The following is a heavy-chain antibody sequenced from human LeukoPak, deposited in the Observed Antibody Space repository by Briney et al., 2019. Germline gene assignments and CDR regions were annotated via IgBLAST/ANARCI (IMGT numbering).Heavy chain of an antibody. J-gene: IGHJ5*02. Sequence: PGGSLILSCASSGFTFISYGMHWVRQAPGKGLEWVAVISYDGSNKYYADSVRGRFTISRDNSKNTLYLQMNSLRAEDTAVYYCAKSGGLLWFGAPVSWGEGTLVTVSP. V-gene: IGHV3-30*18. CDR3: AKSGGLLWFGAPVS. D-gene: IGHD3-10*01. CDR2: ISYDGSNK. CDR1: GFTFISYG.